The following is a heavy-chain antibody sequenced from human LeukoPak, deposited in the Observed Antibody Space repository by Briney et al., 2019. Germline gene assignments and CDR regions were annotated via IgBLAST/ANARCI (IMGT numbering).Heavy chain of an antibody. CDR3: ARDPFADGYNEGGGDY. J-gene: IGHJ4*02. Sequence: ASVKVSCKASGYTFTNYYLHWVQQAPGHGLEWMAIINPSDGGTYYEQKLQGRVAVTRDTSISTAYMELSRLRSDDTAVYYCARDPFADGYNEGGGDYWGQGTLVTVSS. V-gene: IGHV1-46*01. CDR1: GYTFTNYY. D-gene: IGHD5-24*01. CDR2: INPSDGGT.